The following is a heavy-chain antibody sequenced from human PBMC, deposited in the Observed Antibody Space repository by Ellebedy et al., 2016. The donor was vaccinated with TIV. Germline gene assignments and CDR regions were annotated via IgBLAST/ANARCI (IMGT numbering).Heavy chain of an antibody. CDR3: AKHLVRAYDY. D-gene: IGHD3-10*01. Sequence: GESLKISXAASGFTFSNYAMTWVRQAPGKGLEWVSAISANGGSSYYADSVKGRFTISRDNSRNTLYLQVNSLRAEDTALYYCAKHLVRAYDYWGQGTLVTVSS. CDR1: GFTFSNYA. J-gene: IGHJ4*02. CDR2: ISANGGSS. V-gene: IGHV3-23*01.